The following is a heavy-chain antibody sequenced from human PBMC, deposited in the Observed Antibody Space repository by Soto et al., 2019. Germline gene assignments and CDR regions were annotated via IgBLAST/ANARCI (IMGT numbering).Heavy chain of an antibody. D-gene: IGHD3-3*01. J-gene: IGHJ6*02. CDR1: GGSITNTKW. CDR3: ATQTISYTWDV. Sequence: QVQLQESGPGLVKPSGTLSLSCAVSGGSITNTKWWTWVRQAPGKGLEWIGEVSRSEGSPYYPSLMVRFAMSLATSNNQFSLRLSSVTAADTAVYYCATQTISYTWDVWGQGTTVTVS. CDR2: VSRSEGS. V-gene: IGHV4-4*02.